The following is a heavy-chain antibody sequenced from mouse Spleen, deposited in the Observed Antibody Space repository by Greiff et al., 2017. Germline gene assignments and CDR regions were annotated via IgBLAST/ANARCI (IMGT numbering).Heavy chain of an antibody. CDR3: ARKQDYGSSYWYFDV. Sequence: QVHVKQPGAELVMPGASVKLSCKASGYTFTSYWMHWVKQRPGQGLEWIGEIDPSDSYTNYNQKFKGKATLTVDKSSSTAYMQLSSLTSEDSAVYYCARKQDYGSSYWYFDVWGTGTTVTVSS. D-gene: IGHD1-1*01. CDR1: GYTFTSYW. J-gene: IGHJ1*03. CDR2: IDPSDSYT. V-gene: IGHV1-69*01.